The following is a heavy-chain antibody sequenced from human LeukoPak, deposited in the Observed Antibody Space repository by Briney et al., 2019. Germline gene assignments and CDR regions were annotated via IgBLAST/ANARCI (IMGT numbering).Heavy chain of an antibody. CDR2: IWPDGSIK. CDR3: ARFAAGGSYYYYMDV. J-gene: IGHJ6*03. Sequence: RRSLRLSCTASGFPFSSYGMHWVRQAPGKGLVWVTVIWPDGSIKYYADSVKGRFTVSRDNSKSSLYLQMNSLRADDTAVYYCARFAAGGSYYYYMDVWGKGTTVTVSS. CDR1: GFPFSSYG. D-gene: IGHD6-25*01. V-gene: IGHV3-33*01.